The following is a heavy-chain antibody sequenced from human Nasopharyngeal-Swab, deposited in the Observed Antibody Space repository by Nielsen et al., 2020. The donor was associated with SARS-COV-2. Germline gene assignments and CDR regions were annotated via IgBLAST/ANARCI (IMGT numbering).Heavy chain of an antibody. CDR2: INSSGSTR. CDR1: GFTFSSYE. CDR3: ARDYCSSTSCYDY. V-gene: IGHV3-48*03. Sequence: GGSLRLSCAASGFTFSSYEMNWVRQAPGKGLEWVSYINSSGSTRYYADSVKGRFTISRDNAKNSLYLQMNSLRAEDTAVYYCARDYCSSTSCYDYWGQGTLVTVSS. J-gene: IGHJ4*02. D-gene: IGHD2-2*01.